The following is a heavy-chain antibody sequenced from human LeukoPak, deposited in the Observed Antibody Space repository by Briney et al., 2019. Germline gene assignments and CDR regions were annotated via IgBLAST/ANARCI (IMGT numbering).Heavy chain of an antibody. CDR1: GLTFSSYS. CDR2: ISSSSSYI. Sequence: GGSLRLSCAASGLTFSSYSMNWVRQAPGKGLQWVSSISSSSSYIQYADSVKGRFTISRDNAKKSLFLQMNSLRAEDTAVYYCARADDSSGLCFDYWGQGTVVTVSS. CDR3: ARADDSSGLCFDY. V-gene: IGHV3-21*01. D-gene: IGHD6-19*01. J-gene: IGHJ4*02.